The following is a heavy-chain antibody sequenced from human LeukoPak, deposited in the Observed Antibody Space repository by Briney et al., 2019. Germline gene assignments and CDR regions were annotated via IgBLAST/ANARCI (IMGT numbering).Heavy chain of an antibody. D-gene: IGHD6-13*01. CDR3: ARGITTAGPYYMAV. V-gene: IGHV3-21*01. CDR2: ISSDSSYI. Sequence: GGSLRLSCAASGFTFSGYSMNWVRQAPGKGLEWVSSISSDSSYIYSADSMKGRFTISRDNAKNSLYLQMNSLRAEDTAVYYCARGITTAGPYYMAVWGKGTTVTVSS. CDR1: GFTFSGYS. J-gene: IGHJ6*03.